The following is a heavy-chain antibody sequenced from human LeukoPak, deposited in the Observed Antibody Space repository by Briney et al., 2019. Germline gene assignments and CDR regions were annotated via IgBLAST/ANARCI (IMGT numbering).Heavy chain of an antibody. V-gene: IGHV4-39*01. CDR3: AGTAMHYGMDV. D-gene: IGHD5-18*01. J-gene: IGHJ6*02. CDR2: IYCSGST. Sequence: SETLSLTCTVSGGSISSSSYYWGWIRQPPGKGLEWIGSIYCSGSTYYNPSLKSRVTISVDTSKNQFSLKLSSVTAADTAVYYCAGTAMHYGMDVWGQGTTVTVSS. CDR1: GGSISSSSYY.